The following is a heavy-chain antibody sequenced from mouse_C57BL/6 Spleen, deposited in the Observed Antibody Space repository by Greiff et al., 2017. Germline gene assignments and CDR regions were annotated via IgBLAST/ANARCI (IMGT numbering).Heavy chain of an antibody. V-gene: IGHV1-18*01. J-gene: IGHJ4*01. CDR3: ARATGRPYYYAMDY. CDR1: GYTFTDYN. CDR2: INPNNGGT. Sequence: EVQLQQSGPELVKPGASVKIPCKASGYTFTDYNMDWVKQSHGKSLEWIGDINPNNGGTIYNQKFKGKATLTVDKSSSTAYMELRSLTSEDTAVYYCARATGRPYYYAMDYWGQGTSVTVSS. D-gene: IGHD4-1*02.